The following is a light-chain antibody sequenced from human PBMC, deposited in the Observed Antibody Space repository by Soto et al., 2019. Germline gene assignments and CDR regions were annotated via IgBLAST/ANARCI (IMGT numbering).Light chain of an antibody. CDR2: DTS. Sequence: TVSLYNGERASXSCRASQSVKNYLAWYQQKPLQSLMLLIYDTSNISTGIPTSFSCGSSGSDFNLTISSMASKDFAVCYCHQARGLLLITF. CDR1: QSVKNY. J-gene: IGKJ5*01. CDR3: HQARGLLLIT. V-gene: IGKV3-11*01.